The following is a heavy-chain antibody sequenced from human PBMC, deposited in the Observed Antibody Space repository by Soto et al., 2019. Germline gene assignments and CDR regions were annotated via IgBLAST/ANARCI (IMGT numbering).Heavy chain of an antibody. Sequence: LRXSSAASVCAFRGYAMSWVRQSPGKGLEWVSAISGSGGSTYYADSVKGRFTISRDNSKNTLYLQMNRLRAEDTAVYYCANRLKYYYDSSGFDDWGQGTLVTVPS. V-gene: IGHV3-23*01. J-gene: IGHJ4*02. CDR3: ANRLKYYYDSSGFDD. CDR1: VCAFRGYA. D-gene: IGHD3-22*01. CDR2: ISGSGGST.